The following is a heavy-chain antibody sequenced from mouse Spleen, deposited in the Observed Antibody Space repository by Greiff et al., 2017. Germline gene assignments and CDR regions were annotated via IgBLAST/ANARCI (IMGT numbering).Heavy chain of an antibody. Sequence: QVQLKQSGPGLVAPSQSLSITCTVSGFSLTSYGVDWVRQSPGKGLEWLGVIWGGGSTNYYSALISRLSISKDNSKSQDFLKMNSLKTDDTDMYYCASDPNWDGAMDYWGQGTSVTVSS. CDR3: ASDPNWDGAMDY. CDR2: IWGGGST. CDR1: GFSLTSYG. J-gene: IGHJ4*01. D-gene: IGHD4-1*01. V-gene: IGHV2-6*01.